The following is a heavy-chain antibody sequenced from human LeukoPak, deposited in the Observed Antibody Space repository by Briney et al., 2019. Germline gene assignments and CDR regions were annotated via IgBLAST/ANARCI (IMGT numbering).Heavy chain of an antibody. J-gene: IGHJ5*02. V-gene: IGHV4-38-2*02. CDR3: ARGYSSSWYFNWFDP. CDR1: DYSISSDDYY. D-gene: IGHD6-13*01. Sequence: SETLSLTCIVSDYSISSDDYYWGWIRQPPGKGLEWIGSIFHSGSTYYNPSLKSRVTISVDTSKNQFSLKLTSVTAADTAVYYCARGYSSSWYFNWFDPWGQGTLVTVSS. CDR2: IFHSGST.